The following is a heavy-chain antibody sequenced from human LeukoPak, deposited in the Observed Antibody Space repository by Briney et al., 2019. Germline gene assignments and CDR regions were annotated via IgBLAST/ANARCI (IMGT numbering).Heavy chain of an antibody. D-gene: IGHD6-6*01. CDR1: GYSFTSYW. J-gene: IGHJ4*02. Sequence: GESLKISCKGSGYSFTSYWIGWVRQMPGKGLERMGIIYPGDSDTRYSPSFQGRITISADKSISTAYLQWSSLKASDTAMYYCARQGEYSSSYYFDYWGQGTLVTVSS. CDR2: IYPGDSDT. V-gene: IGHV5-51*01. CDR3: ARQGEYSSSYYFDY.